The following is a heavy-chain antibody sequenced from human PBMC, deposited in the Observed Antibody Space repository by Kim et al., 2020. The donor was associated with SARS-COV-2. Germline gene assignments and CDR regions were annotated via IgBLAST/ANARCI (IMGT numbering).Heavy chain of an antibody. CDR3: AVDSHYYDSSGYYGSNDAFDI. Sequence: ASVKVSCKASGYTFTSYGISWVRQAPGQGLEWMGWISAYNGNTNYAQKLRGRVTMTTDTSTSTAYMELRSLRSDDTAVYYCAVDSHYYDSSGYYGSNDAFDIWGQGTMVTVSS. CDR1: GYTFTSYG. CDR2: ISAYNGNT. J-gene: IGHJ3*02. V-gene: IGHV1-18*01. D-gene: IGHD3-22*01.